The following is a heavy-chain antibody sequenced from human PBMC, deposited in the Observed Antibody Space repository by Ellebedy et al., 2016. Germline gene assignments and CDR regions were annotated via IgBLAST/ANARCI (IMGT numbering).Heavy chain of an antibody. J-gene: IGHJ6*02. CDR3: ARGDTRGSGGLYYYYGMDV. D-gene: IGHD3-10*01. CDR1: GGTFSSYA. CDR2: IIPILGIA. Sequence: ASVKVSCKASGGTFSSYAISWVRQAPGQGLEWMGRIIPILGIANYAQKFQGRVTITADKSTSTAYMELSSLRSEDTAVYYCARGDTRGSGGLYYYYGMDVWGQGTTVTVSS. V-gene: IGHV1-69*04.